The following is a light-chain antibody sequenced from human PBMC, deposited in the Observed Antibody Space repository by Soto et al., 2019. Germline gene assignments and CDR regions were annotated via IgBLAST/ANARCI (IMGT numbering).Light chain of an antibody. V-gene: IGKV1-5*03. CDR1: QSISSW. Sequence: DSQVTQSPSTLPASVGDRVTITCRASQSISSWLAWYQQKPGKAPKLLIYKASLLQSGVPSRFSGSGSGTEFTLTISSLQPEDFATYYCQQYDRYPVTFGGGTKVEVK. J-gene: IGKJ4*01. CDR3: QQYDRYPVT. CDR2: KAS.